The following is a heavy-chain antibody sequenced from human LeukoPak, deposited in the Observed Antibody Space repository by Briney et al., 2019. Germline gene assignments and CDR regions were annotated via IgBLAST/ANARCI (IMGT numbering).Heavy chain of an antibody. CDR1: GGSFSGYY. Sequence: SETLSLTCAVYGGSFSGYYWSWIRQPPGKGLEWIGEINHSGSTNYNPSLKSRVTISVDTSKNQFSLKLSSVTAADTAVYYCARVAWDLLFDYWGQGTLVTVSS. CDR3: ARVAWDLLFDY. D-gene: IGHD1-26*01. J-gene: IGHJ4*02. V-gene: IGHV4-34*01. CDR2: INHSGST.